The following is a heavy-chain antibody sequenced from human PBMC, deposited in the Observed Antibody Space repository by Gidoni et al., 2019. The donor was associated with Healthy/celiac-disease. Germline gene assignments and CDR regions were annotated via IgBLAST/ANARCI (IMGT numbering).Heavy chain of an antibody. CDR3: ARELESVLLWFGELNGMDV. CDR2: IYPSGST. CDR1: CCSIISSNW. D-gene: IGHD3-10*01. V-gene: IGHV4-4*02. Sequence: QVQLQESGPGLVKPSGTLSLTCAVSCCSIISSNWWSWVRQPPGKGLEWIGEIYPSGSTNDNPYLKIRVTISVDKSKNQFSLKLSSVTAADTAVYYCARELESVLLWFGELNGMDVWGQGTTVTVS. J-gene: IGHJ6*02.